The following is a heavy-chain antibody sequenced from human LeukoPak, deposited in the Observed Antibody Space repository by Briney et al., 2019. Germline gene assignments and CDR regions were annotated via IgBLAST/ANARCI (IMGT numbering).Heavy chain of an antibody. V-gene: IGHV1-2*02. CDR3: ARDGGYSYGYPFDY. CDR1: ANTLGYY. Sequence: GASVKVSCKASANTLGYYIHWVRQAPGQGLEWMGWINPNCGGTNYAQKFQGRVTMTRDTSISTAFMELSRLRSDDTAVYYCARDGGYSYGYPFDYWGQGTLVTVSS. CDR2: INPNCGGT. J-gene: IGHJ4*02. D-gene: IGHD5-18*01.